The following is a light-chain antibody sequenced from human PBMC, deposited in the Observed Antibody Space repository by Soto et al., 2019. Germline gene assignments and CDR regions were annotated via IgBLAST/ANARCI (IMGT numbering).Light chain of an antibody. J-gene: IGKJ1*01. CDR1: QSISVY. CDR3: QQSYSTPWT. V-gene: IGKV1-39*01. Sequence: DIQMTQSPSSLSASVGDRVTITCRASQSISVYLNWYQQKPGKAPKILIYAASSLQRGVPLRFSGGGSGTDFTLTISSLQPEDFATYYCQQSYSTPWTFGQGTQVDIK. CDR2: AAS.